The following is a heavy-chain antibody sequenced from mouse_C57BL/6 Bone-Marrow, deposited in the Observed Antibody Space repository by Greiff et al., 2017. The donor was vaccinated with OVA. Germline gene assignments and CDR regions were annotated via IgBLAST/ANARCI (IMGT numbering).Heavy chain of an antibody. Sequence: VQLKQSGAELVRPGASVTLSCKASGYTFTDYEMHWVKQTPVHGLEWIGAIDPETGGTAYNQKFKGKAILTADKSSSTAYMELRSLTSEDSAVYYCTRRGWLRPYAMDYWGQGTSVTVSS. CDR3: TRRGWLRPYAMDY. J-gene: IGHJ4*01. CDR2: IDPETGGT. CDR1: GYTFTDYE. V-gene: IGHV1-15*01. D-gene: IGHD2-2*01.